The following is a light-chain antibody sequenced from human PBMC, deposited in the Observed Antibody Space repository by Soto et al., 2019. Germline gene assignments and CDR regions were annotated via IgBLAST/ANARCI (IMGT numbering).Light chain of an antibody. CDR2: GAS. CDR1: QTVTSNY. V-gene: IGKV3-20*01. CDR3: QQYGGSPWT. J-gene: IGKJ1*01. Sequence: EIVLTQSPGTLSLSPGERATLSCRASQTVTSNYLAWYQQKPGQAPRLLIYGASFRATGIPDRFSGSGFGTDFTLTISRLEPEDFAVYYCQQYGGSPWTFGQGTKVEIK.